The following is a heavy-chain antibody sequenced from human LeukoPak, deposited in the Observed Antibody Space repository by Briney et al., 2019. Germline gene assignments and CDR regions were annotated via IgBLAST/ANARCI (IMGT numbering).Heavy chain of an antibody. CDR3: ATLGEDNTDTPFDY. CDR1: GYTFIDYY. D-gene: IGHD3-16*01. J-gene: IGHJ4*02. V-gene: IGHV1-2*06. Sequence: ASVKVSCTTSGYTFIDYYIHWIRQAPGQGLEWMGRINPTTGGTDFAQKFQGKVSMTRGTSISTAYMELSRLGSDDTAVYYCATLGEDNTDTPFDYWGQGTLVTVSS. CDR2: INPTTGGT.